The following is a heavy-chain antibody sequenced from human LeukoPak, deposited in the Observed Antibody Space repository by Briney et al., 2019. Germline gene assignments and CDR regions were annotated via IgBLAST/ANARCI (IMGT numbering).Heavy chain of an antibody. J-gene: IGHJ4*02. Sequence: GGSLRLSCAASGFTFDDYAMHWVRQPPGKGLEWVSGISWNSGSIGYADSVKGRFTISRDSAKNSLYLQMNSLRAEDMALYYCTKALTDSSSSYFDNWGQGTLVTVSS. CDR3: TKALTDSSSSYFDN. CDR1: GFTFDDYA. D-gene: IGHD6-6*01. V-gene: IGHV3-9*03. CDR2: ISWNSGSI.